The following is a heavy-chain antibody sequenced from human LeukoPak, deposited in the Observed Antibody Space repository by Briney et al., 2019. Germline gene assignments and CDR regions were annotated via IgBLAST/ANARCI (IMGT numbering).Heavy chain of an antibody. V-gene: IGHV3-11*01. D-gene: IGHD3-3*01. CDR3: ARDKYYDFWSGYPHFDY. CDR1: GFTFSDYY. CDR2: ISSSGSTI. Sequence: PGGSLRPSCAASGFTFSDYYMSWIRQAPGKGLEWVSYISSSGSTIYYADSVKGRFTISRDNAKNSLYLQMNSLRADDTAVYYCARDKYYDFWSGYPHFDYWGQGTLVTVSS. J-gene: IGHJ4*02.